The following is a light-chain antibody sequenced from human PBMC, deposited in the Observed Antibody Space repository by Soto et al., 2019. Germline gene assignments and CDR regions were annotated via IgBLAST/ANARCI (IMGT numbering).Light chain of an antibody. CDR2: GAS. Sequence: ENVLTQSPATLSVSPGGRATLSCRASQSISDTLAWYQQTPGQAPRLLIYGASSRATGIPDRFSGSGSGTDFTLTISRLEPEDFAVYYCQQYDSSPLTFGGGTKGDNK. V-gene: IGKV3-20*01. CDR1: QSISDT. J-gene: IGKJ4*01. CDR3: QQYDSSPLT.